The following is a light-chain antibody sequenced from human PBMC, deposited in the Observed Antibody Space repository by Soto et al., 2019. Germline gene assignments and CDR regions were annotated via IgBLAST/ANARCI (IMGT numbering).Light chain of an antibody. CDR2: DAS. J-gene: IGKJ3*01. CDR3: QQYNTYWT. CDR1: QNIIRW. Sequence: DIQMTQSPSTLSASVGDRVTITCRASQNIIRWLAWYQQKPGKAPKLLIYDASHLESGVPSRFSGSGSGTEFTLTISSLQPDDFATYYCQQYNTYWTFGPGTKVDIK. V-gene: IGKV1-5*01.